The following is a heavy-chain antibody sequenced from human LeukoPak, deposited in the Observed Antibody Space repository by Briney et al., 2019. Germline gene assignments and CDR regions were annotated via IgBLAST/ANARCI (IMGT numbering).Heavy chain of an antibody. Sequence: SETLSLTCAVYGGSFSGYYWSWIRQPPGKGLEWIGEINHSGSTNYNPSLKSRVTISVDTSKNQFSLKLSSVTAADRAVYYCARARYSGYLDYWGQGTLVTVSS. CDR3: ARARYSGYLDY. J-gene: IGHJ4*02. CDR1: GGSFSGYY. V-gene: IGHV4-34*01. D-gene: IGHD5-12*01. CDR2: INHSGST.